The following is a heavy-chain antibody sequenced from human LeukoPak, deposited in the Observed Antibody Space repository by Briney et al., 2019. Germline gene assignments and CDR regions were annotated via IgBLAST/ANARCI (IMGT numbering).Heavy chain of an antibody. J-gene: IGHJ4*02. CDR3: ARGSHYFDY. Sequence: SETLSLTCTVSGGSISSYYWSWIRQPPGKGLEWIGYIYYSGSTNNPSLKSRVSISLDTSKDQFSLKLSSVTAADTAVYYCARGSHYFDYWGQGTLVTVSS. CDR2: IYYSGST. D-gene: IGHD6-6*01. V-gene: IGHV4-59*01. CDR1: GGSISSYY.